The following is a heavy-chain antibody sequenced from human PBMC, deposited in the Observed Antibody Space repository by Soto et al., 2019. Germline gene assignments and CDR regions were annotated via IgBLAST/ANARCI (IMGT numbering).Heavy chain of an antibody. CDR2: IYHSGST. CDR1: GGSIRSGVHS. Sequence: SETLSLTCAVSGGSIRSGVHSWGWIRHPPGKGLEWIGYIYHSGSTYYNPSLKSRVTIFVDRSKNQFFLKLSSVTAADTAVYYCARYCSTTSCSYYYGLDVWGQGTTVTVSS. CDR3: ARYCSTTSCSYYYGLDV. V-gene: IGHV4-30-2*01. D-gene: IGHD2-2*01. J-gene: IGHJ6*02.